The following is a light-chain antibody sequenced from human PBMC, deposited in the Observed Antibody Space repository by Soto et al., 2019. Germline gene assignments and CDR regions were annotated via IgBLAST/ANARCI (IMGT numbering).Light chain of an antibody. CDR1: QSISTY. J-gene: IGKJ1*01. V-gene: IGKV1-39*01. CDR3: QQSYSTPWT. CDR2: AAS. Sequence: DIQLTQSPSPLSASVRGRIGITCRASQSISTYLNWYQQKPGEGPTLLVYAASSLQSGVPSRFSGGGSGKDFTLTISSLQLEDFATYYCQQSYSTPWTFGQGTKWIS.